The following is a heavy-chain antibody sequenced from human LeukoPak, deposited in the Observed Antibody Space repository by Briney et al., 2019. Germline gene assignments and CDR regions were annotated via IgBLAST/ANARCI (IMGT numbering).Heavy chain of an antibody. CDR3: ARAFTSTGYYYVEY. CDR1: GFTFSSFG. D-gene: IGHD3-22*01. Sequence: GRSLRLSCAASGFTFSSFGMHWVRQAPGKGLEWVAVIWYDGNNKYYADSVKGRFTISRDNSKNTLYLQMNSLRAEDTAVYYCARAFTSTGYYYVEYWGQGTLVTASS. J-gene: IGHJ4*02. CDR2: IWYDGNNK. V-gene: IGHV3-33*01.